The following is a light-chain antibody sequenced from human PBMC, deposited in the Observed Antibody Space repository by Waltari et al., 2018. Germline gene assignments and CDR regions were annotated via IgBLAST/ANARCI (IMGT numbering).Light chain of an antibody. CDR3: QQYYDTPRT. J-gene: IGKJ1*01. CDR1: QTVLYSSDNNNY. CDR2: WAS. Sequence: DFVMTSSPDSLAVSMGEWASVICKSIQTVLYSSDNNNYLAWYQQKLGHPPKLLIYWASTRASGVPDRFSGSGSGTDFTLTISSLQAEDVAVYYCQQYYDTPRTFGQGTRVEIK. V-gene: IGKV4-1*01.